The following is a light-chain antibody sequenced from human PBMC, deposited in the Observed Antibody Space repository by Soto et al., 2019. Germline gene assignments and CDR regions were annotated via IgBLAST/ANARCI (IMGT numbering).Light chain of an antibody. V-gene: IGKV3-20*01. J-gene: IGKJ4*01. CDR3: QQYGSTPLT. CDR1: QSVSRNY. CDR2: GAS. Sequence: EIVLTQSPGTLSLSPGGRATLSCRASQSVSRNYVAWYQQKPGQAPMLLIYGASSRASGIPDRFSGSGSGADFTLSITRLEPEDFALYYCQQYGSTPLTFGGGTKVEIK.